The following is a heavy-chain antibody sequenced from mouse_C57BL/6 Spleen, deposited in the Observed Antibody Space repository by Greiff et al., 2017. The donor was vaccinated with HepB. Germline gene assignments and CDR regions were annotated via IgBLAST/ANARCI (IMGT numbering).Heavy chain of an antibody. CDR2: IDPSDSYT. V-gene: IGHV1-59*01. CDR1: GYTFTSYW. CDR3: ARGLRDYDGYFDY. J-gene: IGHJ2*01. Sequence: QVQLQQPGAELVRPGTSVKLSCKASGYTFTSYWMHWVKQRPGQGLEWIGVIDPSDSYTNYNQKFKGKATLTVDTSSSTAYMQLSSLTSEDSAVYYCARGLRDYDGYFDYWGQGTTLTVSS. D-gene: IGHD2-3*01.